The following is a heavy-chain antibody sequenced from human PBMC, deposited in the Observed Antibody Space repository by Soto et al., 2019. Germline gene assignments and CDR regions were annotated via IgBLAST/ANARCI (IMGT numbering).Heavy chain of an antibody. Sequence: TSVKVSCKASGYTFTRSGISWVRQAPGQGLEWMGWINPNSGDTKYAQKFQGWVTMTRDTSVNTAYMELSRLRPDDTAVYYCARDRNRVVSELNWFDPWGQGTLVTVSS. D-gene: IGHD2-15*01. CDR2: INPNSGDT. CDR3: ARDRNRVVSELNWFDP. CDR1: GYTFTRSG. J-gene: IGHJ5*02. V-gene: IGHV1-2*04.